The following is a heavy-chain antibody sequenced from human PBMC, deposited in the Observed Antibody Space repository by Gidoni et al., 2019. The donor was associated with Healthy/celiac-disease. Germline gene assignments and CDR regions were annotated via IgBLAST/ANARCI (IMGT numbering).Heavy chain of an antibody. CDR2: INHSGST. Sequence: QVQLPQWGAGLLKPSETLSLTCAVYGGSFRGYYWSWIRQPPAQGLEWIGEINHSGSTNYNPSLKSRVTISVDTSKNQFSLKLSSVTAADTAVYYCARDPPGWGYCSGGSCSDAFDIWGQGTMVTVSS. CDR3: ARDPPGWGYCSGGSCSDAFDI. D-gene: IGHD2-15*01. V-gene: IGHV4-34*01. CDR1: GGSFRGYY. J-gene: IGHJ3*02.